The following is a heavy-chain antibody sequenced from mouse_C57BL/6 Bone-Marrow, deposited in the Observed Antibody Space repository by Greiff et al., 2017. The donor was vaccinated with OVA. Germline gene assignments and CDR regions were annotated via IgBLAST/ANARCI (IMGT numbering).Heavy chain of an antibody. Sequence: QVQLQQPGAELVRPGSSVKLSCKASGYTFTSSWMHWVKQRPIQGLEWIGNIYPSDSDTHYNQKFKDKATLTVDKSSSTAYMQLSSLTSEDSAVYYCAVCYSNSYWYFDVWGTGTTVTVSS. V-gene: IGHV1-52*01. D-gene: IGHD2-5*01. CDR2: IYPSDSDT. CDR3: AVCYSNSYWYFDV. CDR1: GYTFTSSW. J-gene: IGHJ1*03.